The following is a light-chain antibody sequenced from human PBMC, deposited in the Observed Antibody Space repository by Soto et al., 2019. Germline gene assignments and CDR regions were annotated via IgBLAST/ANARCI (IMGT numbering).Light chain of an antibody. Sequence: EIVLTQSPATLSVSPGERATLSCRASQSVCSDLAWYQQKPGQTPRLLICGASSRATGVPARFSGSGSGTEFTLTISSLQSEDSAVYYCQQYNNWPPLTFGGGTKVEIK. CDR2: GAS. CDR1: QSVCSD. J-gene: IGKJ4*01. CDR3: QQYNNWPPLT. V-gene: IGKV3-15*01.